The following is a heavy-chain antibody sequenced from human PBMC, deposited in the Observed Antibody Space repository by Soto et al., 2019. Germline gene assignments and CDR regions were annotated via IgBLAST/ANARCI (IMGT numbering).Heavy chain of an antibody. Sequence: SETLSLTCAVYGGSFSGYYWSWLRQPPGKGLEWIGEINHSGSPNYNPSLKSRVTISVDTSKNQFSLKMTSVTAADTAVYYCATANWSHHYFDPWGQGTMVTVSS. D-gene: IGHD1-1*01. V-gene: IGHV4-34*01. CDR1: GGSFSGYY. CDR2: INHSGSP. J-gene: IGHJ4*03. CDR3: ATANWSHHYFDP.